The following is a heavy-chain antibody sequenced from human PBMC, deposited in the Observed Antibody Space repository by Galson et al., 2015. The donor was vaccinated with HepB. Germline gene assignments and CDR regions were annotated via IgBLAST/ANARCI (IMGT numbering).Heavy chain of an antibody. Sequence: QSGAEVKKPGESLKISCKGSGYSFTSYWIGWVRQMPGKGLEWMGIIYPGDSDTRYSPSFQGQVTISADKSISTAYLQWSSLKASDTAMYYCARQLVVRGVIHYGMDVWGQGTTVTVSS. CDR3: ARQLVVRGVIHYGMDV. CDR2: IYPGDSDT. CDR1: GYSFTSYW. J-gene: IGHJ6*02. D-gene: IGHD3-10*01. V-gene: IGHV5-51*01.